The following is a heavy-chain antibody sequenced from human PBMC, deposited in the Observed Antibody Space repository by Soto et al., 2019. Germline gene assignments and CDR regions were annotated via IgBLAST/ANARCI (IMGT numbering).Heavy chain of an antibody. CDR3: AREDSSTWSPYYFDY. D-gene: IGHD6-13*01. V-gene: IGHV3-33*01. J-gene: IGHJ4*02. Sequence: PGGSLRLSCAASGFTFSSYGMHWVRQAPGKGLEWVAVIWFDGSNKYYADSVKGRFTISRDNSRNTLYLQINSLRAEDTAVYYCAREDSSTWSPYYFDYWGQGTLVTVSS. CDR2: IWFDGSNK. CDR1: GFTFSSYG.